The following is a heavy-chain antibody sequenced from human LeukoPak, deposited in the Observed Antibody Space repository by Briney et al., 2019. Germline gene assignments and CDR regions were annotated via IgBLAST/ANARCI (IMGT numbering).Heavy chain of an antibody. V-gene: IGHV3-48*04. CDR2: ISTSGSTSGSTI. Sequence: GRSLRLSCAASGFTFSTYGVHWVRQAPGKGLEWVSYISTSGSTSGSTIYYAESVKGRFTISRDNAKNSLYLQMNSLRVEDTAVYYCARDRSVVYFDYWGQGTLVTVSS. D-gene: IGHD2-21*01. CDR1: GFTFSTYG. CDR3: ARDRSVVYFDY. J-gene: IGHJ4*02.